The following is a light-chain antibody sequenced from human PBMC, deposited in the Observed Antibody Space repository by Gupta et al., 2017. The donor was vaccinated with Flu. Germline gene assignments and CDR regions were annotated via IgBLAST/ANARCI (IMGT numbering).Light chain of an antibody. V-gene: IGKV2-28*01. CDR1: QSLLHSNGYNY. CDR2: LGS. CDR3: RQTLQTPGT. J-gene: IGKJ1*01. Sequence: VTPGEPASISCRSSQSLLHSNGYNYLDWYLQKPGQSPQVLIYLGSNRASGVPDRISGSGSGTDFTLTISRVEADDVGVYYCRQTLQTPGTFGPGTKVEIK.